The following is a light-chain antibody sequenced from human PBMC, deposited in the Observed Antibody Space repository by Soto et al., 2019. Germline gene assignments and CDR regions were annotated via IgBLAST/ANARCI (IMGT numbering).Light chain of an antibody. Sequence: QSALTQPPSASGSPGQSVTISCTGTSSDVGGYNSVSWYQHHPGKAPKLMIYEVTKRPSGVSDRFSGSKSANTASLTVSGLQAEDEADYYCSSYAGSNYDVFGTGTKVTVL. CDR3: SSYAGSNYDV. CDR1: SSDVGGYNS. CDR2: EVT. J-gene: IGLJ1*01. V-gene: IGLV2-8*01.